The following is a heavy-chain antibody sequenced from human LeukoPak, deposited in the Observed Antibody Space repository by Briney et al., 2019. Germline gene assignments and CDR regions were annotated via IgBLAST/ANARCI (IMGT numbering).Heavy chain of an antibody. CDR2: IYYGGST. Sequence: SQTLSLTCTVSGDSITSGAYYWSWVRQYPGKGLEWIGYIYYGGSTYYNPSLKSRVTISVDTSKNQFSLKLSSLTAADTAVYYCARDRGDGMDVWGQGTTVTVSS. J-gene: IGHJ6*02. CDR3: ARDRGDGMDV. V-gene: IGHV4-31*03. CDR1: GDSITSGAYY.